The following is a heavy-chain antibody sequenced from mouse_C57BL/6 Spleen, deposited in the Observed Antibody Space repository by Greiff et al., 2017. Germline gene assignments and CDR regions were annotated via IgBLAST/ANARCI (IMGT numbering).Heavy chain of an antibody. D-gene: IGHD2-12*01. V-gene: IGHV1-82*01. J-gene: IGHJ4*01. Sequence: QVQLQQSGPELVKPGASVKISCKASGYAFSSSWMNWVKQRPGKGLEWIGRIYPGDGDTNYNGKFKGKATLTADKSSSTAYMQLSSLTSEDSAVYFCARLLGAMDYWGQGTSGTVSS. CDR2: IYPGDGDT. CDR1: GYAFSSSW. CDR3: ARLLGAMDY.